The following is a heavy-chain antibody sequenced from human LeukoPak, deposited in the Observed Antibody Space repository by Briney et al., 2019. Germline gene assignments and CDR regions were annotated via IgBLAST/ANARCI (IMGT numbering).Heavy chain of an antibody. D-gene: IGHD3-10*01. CDR1: GYTFTGYY. CDR3: ARDRSKYGSGSYLGAFDI. J-gene: IGHJ3*02. CDR2: INPNSGGT. V-gene: IGHV1-2*02. Sequence: ASVKVSCKASGYTFTGYYMHWVRQAPGQGLEWMGWINPNSGGTNYAQKFQVRVTMTRDTSISTAYMELSRLRSDDTAVYYCARDRSKYGSGSYLGAFDIWGQGTMVTVSS.